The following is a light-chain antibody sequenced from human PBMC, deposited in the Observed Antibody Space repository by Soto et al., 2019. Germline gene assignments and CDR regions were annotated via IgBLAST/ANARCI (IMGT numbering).Light chain of an antibody. V-gene: IGLV2-14*01. Sequence: QSALTQPASVSGSPGQTITISCTGTSSDIGGYNAVSWYQHHPGKAPKLIIYEVTHRPSGVSDRFSASKSGNTASLTISGLQAEDEADYYCSSYTSSSTLFGGGTKLTVL. CDR3: SSYTSSSTL. CDR1: SSDIGGYNA. CDR2: EVT. J-gene: IGLJ2*01.